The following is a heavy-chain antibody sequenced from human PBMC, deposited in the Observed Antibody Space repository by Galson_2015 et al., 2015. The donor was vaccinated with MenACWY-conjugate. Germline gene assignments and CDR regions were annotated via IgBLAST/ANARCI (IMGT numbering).Heavy chain of an antibody. CDR1: GFTFSSYA. D-gene: IGHD3-22*01. CDR3: AKNPEYDSSGYWSAYYYFDY. V-gene: IGHV3-23*01. J-gene: IGHJ4*02. Sequence: SLRLSCAASGFTFSSYAMSWVRQAPGKGLEWVSAISGSGGSTYYADSVKGRFTISRDNSKNTLYLQMNSLRAEDTAVYYCAKNPEYDSSGYWSAYYYFDYWGQGTRVTVS. CDR2: ISGSGGST.